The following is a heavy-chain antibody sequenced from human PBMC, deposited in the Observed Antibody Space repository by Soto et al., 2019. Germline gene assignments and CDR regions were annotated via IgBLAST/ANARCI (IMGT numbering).Heavy chain of an antibody. J-gene: IGHJ4*02. V-gene: IGHV1-69*13. Sequence: SVKVSCKASGGTFSSYAISWVRQAPGQGLEWMGGIIPIFGTANYAQKFQGRVTITADESTSTAYMELSSLRSEDTAVYYCARDVLDYGSGSYSDYWGQGTLVTVSS. CDR1: GGTFSSYA. D-gene: IGHD3-10*01. CDR3: ARDVLDYGSGSYSDY. CDR2: IIPIFGTA.